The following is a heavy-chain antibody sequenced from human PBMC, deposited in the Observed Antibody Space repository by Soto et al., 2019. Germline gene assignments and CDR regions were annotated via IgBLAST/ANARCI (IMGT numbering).Heavy chain of an antibody. Sequence: PSETLSLTCAVYGGSFSGYYWSWIRQPPGKGLEWIGEINHSGSTNYNPSLKSRVTISVDTSKNQFSLKLSSVTAADTAVYYCARGRGRGSGSYYKPNYYYGMDVWGQGATVTVSS. CDR1: GGSFSGYY. CDR2: INHSGST. V-gene: IGHV4-34*01. J-gene: IGHJ6*02. D-gene: IGHD3-10*01. CDR3: ARGRGRGSGSYYKPNYYYGMDV.